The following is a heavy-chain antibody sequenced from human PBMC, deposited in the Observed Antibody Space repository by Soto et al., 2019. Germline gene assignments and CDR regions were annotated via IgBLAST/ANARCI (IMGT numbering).Heavy chain of an antibody. CDR1: GYTFTSYG. J-gene: IGHJ5*02. D-gene: IGHD3-10*01. CDR3: ARDYYGSGRLNAHNWFDP. Sequence: QVQLVQSGAEVKKPGASVKVSCKASGYTFTSYGISWVRQAPGQGLEWMGWISAYNGNTNYAQKLQGRGTRTTDTSTSTAYMELRSLRSDDTAVYYCARDYYGSGRLNAHNWFDPWGQGTLVTVSS. CDR2: ISAYNGNT. V-gene: IGHV1-18*01.